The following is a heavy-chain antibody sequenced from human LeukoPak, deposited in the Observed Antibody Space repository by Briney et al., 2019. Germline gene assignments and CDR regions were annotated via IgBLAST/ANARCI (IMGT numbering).Heavy chain of an antibody. CDR1: GGSISGYY. Sequence: SETLSLTCTVSGGSISGYYWNWIRQPPGKGLDWLGYIFYSGSTKYNPSLESRVTILVDTSKNQFSLKLTSVTAADTALYYCARLSISWSYFDYWGQGTLVTVSS. V-gene: IGHV4-59*01. CDR3: ARLSISWSYFDY. D-gene: IGHD6-13*01. J-gene: IGHJ4*02. CDR2: IFYSGST.